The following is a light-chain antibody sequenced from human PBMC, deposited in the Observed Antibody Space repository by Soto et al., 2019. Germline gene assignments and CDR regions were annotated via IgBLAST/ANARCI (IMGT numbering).Light chain of an antibody. CDR3: ASYTSTTTLVV. Sequence: QSALTQPASVSGSPGQSITISCTGTSSDIGRYNYVSWYQQRPGKAPRLVISGVNKRPSGISNRFSGSKSGNTASLTISGLQADDEAIYYCASYTSTTTLVVFGGGTKLTVL. CDR1: SSDIGRYNY. J-gene: IGLJ2*01. CDR2: GVN. V-gene: IGLV2-14*01.